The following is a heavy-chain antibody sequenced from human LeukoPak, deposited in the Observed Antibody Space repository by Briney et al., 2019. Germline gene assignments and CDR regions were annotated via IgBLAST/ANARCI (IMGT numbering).Heavy chain of an antibody. CDR2: IYCSGST. J-gene: IGHJ4*02. V-gene: IGHV4-59*08. Sequence: PSETLSLTCTVSGGSISSYYWSWIRQPPGKGLEWIGYIYCSGSTNYNPSLKSRVTISVDTSKNQFSLKLSSVTAADTAVYYCARAGYDFWSGYYLNDYWGQGTLVTVSS. CDR3: ARAGYDFWSGYYLNDY. D-gene: IGHD3-3*01. CDR1: GGSISSYY.